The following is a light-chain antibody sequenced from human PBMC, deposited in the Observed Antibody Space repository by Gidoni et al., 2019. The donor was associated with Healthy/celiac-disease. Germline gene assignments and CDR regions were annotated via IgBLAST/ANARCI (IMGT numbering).Light chain of an antibody. V-gene: IGKV4-1*01. CDR2: WAS. Sequence: DIVMTQSPDSLAVSLGERATINCKSSQSVLYSSNNKNYLAWYQQKPGQPPKLLISWASTRESGVPNRCSGSGAGKDFTLTSSSLQAEDVAVYYCQQYYSTPQTFGPGTKVEIK. CDR3: QQYYSTPQT. J-gene: IGKJ3*01. CDR1: QSVLYSSNNKNY.